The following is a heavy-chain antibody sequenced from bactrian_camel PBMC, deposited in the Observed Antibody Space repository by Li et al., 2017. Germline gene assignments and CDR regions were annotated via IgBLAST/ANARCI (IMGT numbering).Heavy chain of an antibody. CDR3: AAVQTPGGYYCRGPGYDYTY. CDR2: IDTGGGST. Sequence: HVQLVESGGGSVQAGGSLRLSCLAIGYTYGITCMGWFRQAPGKEREGVAVIDTGGGSTYYADSVKGRFTISQDNSKNRLSLQMNSLKPEDTATYYCAAVQTPGGYYCRGPGYDYTYWGQGTQVTVS. D-gene: IGHD3*01. J-gene: IGHJ4*01. V-gene: IGHV3S54*01. CDR1: GYTYGITC.